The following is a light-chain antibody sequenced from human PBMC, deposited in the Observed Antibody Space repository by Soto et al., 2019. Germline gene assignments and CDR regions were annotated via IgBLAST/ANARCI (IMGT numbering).Light chain of an antibody. J-gene: IGKJ5*01. V-gene: IGKV3-15*01. CDR2: GAS. CDR3: QQHGTSPIT. Sequence: EIVMTQSPATLSVSPGERSTLSCRASQSVSSNLAWYQQKPGQXHRXXIYGASTRATGIPARFSGSGSGTDLTITISRLEPEDFEVYYCQQHGTSPITFGQGTRLEIK. CDR1: QSVSSN.